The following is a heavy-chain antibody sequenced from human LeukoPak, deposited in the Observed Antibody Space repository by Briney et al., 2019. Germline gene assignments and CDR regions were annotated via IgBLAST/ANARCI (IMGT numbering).Heavy chain of an antibody. V-gene: IGHV4-34*01. J-gene: IGHJ6*02. CDR1: GGSFSGYY. CDR2: INHSGST. D-gene: IGHD3-16*02. Sequence: SETLSLTCAVYGGSFSGYYWSWIRQPPGKGLEWIGEINHSGSTNYNPSLKSRVTISVDTFKNQFSLKLSSVTAADTAVYYCARLGRSYHYYYYGMDVWGQGTTVTVSS. CDR3: ARLGRSYHYYYYGMDV.